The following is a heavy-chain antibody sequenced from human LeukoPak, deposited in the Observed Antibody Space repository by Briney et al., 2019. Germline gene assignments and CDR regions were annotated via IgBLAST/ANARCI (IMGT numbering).Heavy chain of an antibody. D-gene: IGHD3-16*02. Sequence: GSLRLSCAASGFTFSDYYMSWIRQPPGKGLEWIGYIYYSGSTNYNPSLKSRVTISVDTSKNQFSLKLSSVTAADTAVYYCARGPMITFGGVIVIPFDYWGQGTLVTVSS. CDR3: ARGPMITFGGVIVIPFDY. CDR2: IYYSGST. CDR1: GFTFSDYY. J-gene: IGHJ4*02. V-gene: IGHV4-59*01.